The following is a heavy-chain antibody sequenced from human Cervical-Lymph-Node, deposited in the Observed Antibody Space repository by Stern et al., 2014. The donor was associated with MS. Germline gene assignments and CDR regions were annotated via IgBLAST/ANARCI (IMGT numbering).Heavy chain of an antibody. CDR3: ARDDELYGLDY. D-gene: IGHD2/OR15-2a*01. J-gene: IGHJ4*02. V-gene: IGHV3-21*01. Sequence: EVQPGESGGGLVKPGGSLRLSRAASGFMFRTYNLNWVRQAPGKGLEWVSAISSSSNYIYYADSVRGRFTISRDNAKNSLYLQMNSLRAEDTAVYYCARDDELYGLDYWGQGTLVTVSS. CDR1: GFMFRTYN. CDR2: ISSSSNYI.